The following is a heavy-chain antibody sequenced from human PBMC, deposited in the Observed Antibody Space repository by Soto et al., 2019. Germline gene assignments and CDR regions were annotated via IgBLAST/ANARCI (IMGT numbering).Heavy chain of an antibody. J-gene: IGHJ4*02. CDR3: ARDQPGYSYGYGLGY. CDR1: GFTFSSYS. CDR2: ISSSSSYI. Sequence: EVQLVESGGGLVKPGGSLGLSCAASGFTFSSYSMNWVRQAPGKGLEWVSSISSSSSYIYYADSGKGRFTISRDNAKNSLYLQMNSLRAEDTAVYYCARDQPGYSYGYGLGYWGQGTLVTVSS. D-gene: IGHD5-18*01. V-gene: IGHV3-21*01.